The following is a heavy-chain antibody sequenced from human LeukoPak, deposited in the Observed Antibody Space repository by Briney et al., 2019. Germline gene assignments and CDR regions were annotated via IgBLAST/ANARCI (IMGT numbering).Heavy chain of an antibody. CDR3: ARDFVRKEQWLVFVY. J-gene: IGHJ4*02. CDR1: GYTFTGYY. Sequence: ASVKVSCKASGYTFTGYYMHWVRQAPGQGRGWRGWINPNRGGTNYAQKFQGRVTMTRDTAISTAYMGLSRLISDDTAVYYCARDFVRKEQWLVFVYWGQGTLVTVPS. V-gene: IGHV1-2*02. D-gene: IGHD6-19*01. CDR2: INPNRGGT.